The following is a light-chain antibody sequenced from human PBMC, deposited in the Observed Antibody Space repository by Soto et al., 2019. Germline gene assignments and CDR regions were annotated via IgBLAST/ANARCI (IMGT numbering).Light chain of an antibody. CDR1: QSVSSSY. V-gene: IGKV3-20*01. CDR2: GAS. Sequence: ESVLTQSPGTLSLSPGERATLSCRATQSVSSSYLAWYQQKPGQAPRLLIYGASSRATGIPDRFSGSGSGTVFPLTISRLEPEDYAVYYCQEYSSSVRMFGQGTNVEL. J-gene: IGKJ1*01. CDR3: QEYSSSVRM.